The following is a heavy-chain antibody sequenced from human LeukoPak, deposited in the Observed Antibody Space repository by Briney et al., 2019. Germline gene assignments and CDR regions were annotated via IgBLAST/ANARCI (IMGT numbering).Heavy chain of an antibody. CDR3: ARSRFGELLFDF. CDR1: GGSIGGYY. CDR2: IYDSGST. V-gene: IGHV4-59*08. D-gene: IGHD3-10*01. Sequence: SETLSLTCNVSGGSIGGYYWSWIRQPPGKGLEWIGFIYDSGSTNYNPSLKSRVTISVDTSKNQFSLKLSSVTAADTAVYYCARSRFGELLFDFWGQGTLVTVSS. J-gene: IGHJ4*02.